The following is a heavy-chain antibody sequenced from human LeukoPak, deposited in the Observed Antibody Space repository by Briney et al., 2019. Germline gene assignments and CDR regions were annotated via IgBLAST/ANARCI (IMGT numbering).Heavy chain of an antibody. CDR2: IIPIFGTA. J-gene: IGHJ4*02. D-gene: IGHD1-26*01. V-gene: IGHV1-69*13. Sequence: ASVKVSCKASGGTFSSYTISWVRQAPGQGLEWMGGIIPIFGTANYAQKFQGRVTITADESTSTAYMELSSLRSEDTAVYYCARDSGSYYYYFDYWGQGTLVTVSS. CDR1: GGTFSSYT. CDR3: ARDSGSYYYYFDY.